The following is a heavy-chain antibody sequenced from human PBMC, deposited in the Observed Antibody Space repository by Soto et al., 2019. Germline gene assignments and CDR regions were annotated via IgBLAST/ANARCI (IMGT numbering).Heavy chain of an antibody. V-gene: IGHV3-30*18. CDR2: ISYDGSNK. CDR3: ANQHAFDI. J-gene: IGHJ3*02. CDR1: GFTFSSYG. Sequence: QVQLVESGGGVVQPGGSLRLSCAASGFTFSSYGMHWVRQAPGKGLEWVAVISYDGSNKYYADSVKGRFTISRDNSKNTLYLQMNSRRAEDTAVYYCANQHAFDIWGQGTMVTVSS.